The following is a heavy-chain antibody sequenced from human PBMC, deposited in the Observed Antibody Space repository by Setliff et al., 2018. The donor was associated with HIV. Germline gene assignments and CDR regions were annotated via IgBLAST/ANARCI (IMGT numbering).Heavy chain of an antibody. D-gene: IGHD3-10*01. CDR2: ISWDGATT. Sequence: QLGGSLRLSCAASGFIFEDYAMHWVRQVPGKGLEWVALISWDGATTNYADSVKGRFTISRDSSKNSLYLQMNSLRTEDTALYYCAKEGGSERMPFFYYYMDVWGKGTTVTVSS. J-gene: IGHJ6*03. CDR1: GFIFEDYA. CDR3: AKEGGSERMPFFYYYMDV. V-gene: IGHV3-43*01.